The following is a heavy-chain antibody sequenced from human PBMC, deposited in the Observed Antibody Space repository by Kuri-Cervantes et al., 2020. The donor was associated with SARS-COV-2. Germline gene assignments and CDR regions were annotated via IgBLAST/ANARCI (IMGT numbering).Heavy chain of an antibody. D-gene: IGHD1-26*01. Sequence: SLKISCAASGFTFDDYAMHWVRQAPGKGLEWVSGISWNSGSSGYADSVRGRFTISKDNSKNTLYLQMNSLRAEDTAVYYCAKARGSSSSWHFDLWGRGTLVTVSS. J-gene: IGHJ2*01. V-gene: IGHV3-9*01. CDR2: ISWNSGSS. CDR1: GFTFDDYA. CDR3: AKARGSSSSWHFDL.